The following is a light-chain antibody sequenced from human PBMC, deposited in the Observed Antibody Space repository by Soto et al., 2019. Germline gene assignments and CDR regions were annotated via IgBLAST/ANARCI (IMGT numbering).Light chain of an antibody. CDR3: YSYAGSSLYV. J-gene: IGLJ1*01. CDR1: SGSIASNY. CDR2: EDN. V-gene: IGLV6-57*03. Sequence: NFMLTQPHSVSESPGKTVTISCTRSSGSIASNYVQWYQQRPGSAPTTVIYEDNQRPSGVPDRFSGSKSGNTASLTISGLQAEDEADYYCYSYAGSSLYVFGSGTKVTVL.